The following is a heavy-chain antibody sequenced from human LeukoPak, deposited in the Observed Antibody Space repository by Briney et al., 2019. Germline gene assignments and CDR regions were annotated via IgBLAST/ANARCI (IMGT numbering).Heavy chain of an antibody. CDR2: IKQDGSEK. CDR3: AREYQFLEWLYFDY. Sequence: GGSLRLSCAASGFTFSSYWMSWVRQAPGKGLEWVANIKQDGSEKYYVDSVKGRFTISRDNAKNSLYLQMNSLRAEDTAVYYCAREYQFLEWLYFDYWGQGTLVTVSS. V-gene: IGHV3-7*03. D-gene: IGHD3-3*01. CDR1: GFTFSSYW. J-gene: IGHJ4*02.